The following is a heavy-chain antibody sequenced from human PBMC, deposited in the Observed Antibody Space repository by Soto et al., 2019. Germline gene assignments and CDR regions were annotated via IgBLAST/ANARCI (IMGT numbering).Heavy chain of an antibody. V-gene: IGHV3-53*02. Sequence: EVQLVETGGALIQPGGSLRLSCAASGFAVSNHYMNWVRQAPGKGLEWVSIIRTTGSTHYADSVKGRFTISRDNSKNTVSLEMNSLSVEDTAVYYCARNSMMDVWGQGTTVIVSS. J-gene: IGHJ6*02. CDR3: ARNSMMDV. CDR2: IRTTGST. CDR1: GFAVSNHY.